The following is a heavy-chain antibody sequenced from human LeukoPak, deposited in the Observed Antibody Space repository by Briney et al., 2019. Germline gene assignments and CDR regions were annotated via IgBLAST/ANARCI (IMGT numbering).Heavy chain of an antibody. CDR2: IRYDGSNK. D-gene: IGHD2-21*02. CDR1: GFTFSSYG. J-gene: IGHJ4*02. V-gene: IGHV3-30*02. CDR3: ARPAYCGGNCYYFPDY. Sequence: QPGGSLRLSCAASGFTFSSYGMHWVRQAPGKGLEWVAFIRYDGSNKYYADSVKGRFTISRDNSKNTLYLQMNSLRAGDTAVYYCARPAYCGGNCYYFPDYWGQGTLVTASS.